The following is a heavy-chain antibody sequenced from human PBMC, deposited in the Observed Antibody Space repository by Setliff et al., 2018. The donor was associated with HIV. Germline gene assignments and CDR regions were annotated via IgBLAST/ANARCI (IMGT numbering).Heavy chain of an antibody. Sequence: PGGSLRLSCAASGFTFSSYGMHWVRQAPGKGLEWVAVIWYDGSNKYYADSVKGRFTISRDNSKNTLFLQMNSLRIEDTAVYFCARATYGMDVWGQGTTVTVSS. J-gene: IGHJ6*02. V-gene: IGHV3-33*01. D-gene: IGHD1-1*01. CDR1: GFTFSSYG. CDR2: IWYDGSNK. CDR3: ARATYGMDV.